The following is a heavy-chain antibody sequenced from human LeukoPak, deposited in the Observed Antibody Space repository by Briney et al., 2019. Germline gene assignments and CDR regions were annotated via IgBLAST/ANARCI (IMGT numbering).Heavy chain of an antibody. CDR3: AKNWSPTVTYDAFDI. D-gene: IGHD4-17*01. CDR1: GCTFDDYA. Sequence: GGSLRVSCAASGCTFDDYAMHWVRQAPGKGLEWVSGISWNSGSIGYADSVKGRFTISRDNAKNSLYLQMNSLRAEDTALYYCAKNWSPTVTYDAFDIWGQGTMVTVSS. V-gene: IGHV3-9*01. CDR2: ISWNSGSI. J-gene: IGHJ3*02.